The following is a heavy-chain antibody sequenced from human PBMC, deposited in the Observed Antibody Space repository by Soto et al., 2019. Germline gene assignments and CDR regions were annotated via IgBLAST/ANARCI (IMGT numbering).Heavy chain of an antibody. CDR3: ARVSGSGSYSIYYYYGMDV. CDR1: GGTFSSYA. D-gene: IGHD3-10*01. J-gene: IGHJ6*02. V-gene: IGHV1-69*12. Sequence: QVQLVQSGAEVKKPGSSVKVSCKASGGTFSSYAISWVRQAPGQGLEWMGGIIPIFGTANYAQKFQGRGTITADESTSTAYMELSSLRSEDTAVYYWARVSGSGSYSIYYYYGMDVWGQGTTVTVSS. CDR2: IIPIFGTA.